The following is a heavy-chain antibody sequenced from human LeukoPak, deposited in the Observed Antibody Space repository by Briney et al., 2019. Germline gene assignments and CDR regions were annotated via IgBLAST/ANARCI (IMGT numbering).Heavy chain of an antibody. Sequence: GGSLRLSCAASGFTFRSYWMSWVRQAPGKGLEWVANIKQDGSEKYYVDSVKGRFTISRDNAKDSLYLQMNSLRADDTAVYYCARDGEPFDHWGQGTLVTVSS. CDR3: ARDGEPFDH. V-gene: IGHV3-7*04. CDR1: GFTFRSYW. J-gene: IGHJ4*02. D-gene: IGHD1-26*01. CDR2: IKQDGSEK.